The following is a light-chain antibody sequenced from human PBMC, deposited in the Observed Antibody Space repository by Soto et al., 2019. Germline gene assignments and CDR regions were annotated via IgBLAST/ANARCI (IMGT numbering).Light chain of an antibody. Sequence: EIGLTQYPGPLSLSPGERATLSCRASQSVSSSYLAWYQQKPGQAPRLLIYGASTRATGIPDRFSGSGSGTDFTLTISTLEPEDFAVYYCQQSGSSVVTVGQGTKLEIK. CDR3: QQSGSSVVT. V-gene: IGKV3-20*01. CDR1: QSVSSSY. CDR2: GAS. J-gene: IGKJ2*01.